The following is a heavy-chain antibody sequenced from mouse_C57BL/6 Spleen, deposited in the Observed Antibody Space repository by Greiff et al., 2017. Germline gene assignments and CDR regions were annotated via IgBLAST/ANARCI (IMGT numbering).Heavy chain of an antibody. CDR3: ARRCYCGSLYWYFAV. D-gene: IGHD1-1*01. CDR2: IDPSDSYT. CDR1: GYTFTSYW. J-gene: IGHJ1*03. Sequence: VQLQQSGAELVRPGTSVKLSCKASGYTFTSYWMHWVKQRPGQGLEWIGVIDPSDSYTNSNQKFKGKATLTVDTSSRPAYMQLSSLTCEDSSVYYWARRCYCGSLYWYFAVWGTGTTVTVSA. V-gene: IGHV1-59*01.